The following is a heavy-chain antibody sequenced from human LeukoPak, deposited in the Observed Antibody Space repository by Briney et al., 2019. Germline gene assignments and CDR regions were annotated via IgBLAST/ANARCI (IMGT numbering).Heavy chain of an antibody. V-gene: IGHV4-39*01. J-gene: IGHJ2*01. CDR3: ARQNDDSSEPWYFDL. D-gene: IGHD3-22*01. Sequence: PSETLSLTCTVSGGSISSSSYYWGWIRQPPGKGLEWIGSIYYSGSTYYNPSLKSRVTISVDTSKNQFSLKLSPVTAADTAVYYCARQNDDSSEPWYFDLWGRGTLVTVSS. CDR1: GGSISSSSYY. CDR2: IYYSGST.